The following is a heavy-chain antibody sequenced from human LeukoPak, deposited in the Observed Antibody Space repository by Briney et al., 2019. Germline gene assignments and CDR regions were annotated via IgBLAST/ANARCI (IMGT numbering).Heavy chain of an antibody. CDR2: IYYSGST. J-gene: IGHJ4*02. CDR3: ARVTSGSSYRPFDY. V-gene: IGHV4-59*01. D-gene: IGHD3-10*01. CDR1: GGSISSYY. Sequence: SETLSLTCTVSGGSISSYYWSWIRQPPGKGLEWIGYIYYSGSTKYNPSLKSRVTISVDTSKNQFSLKLSSVTAADTAVYYCARVTSGSSYRPFDYWGQGTLVTVSS.